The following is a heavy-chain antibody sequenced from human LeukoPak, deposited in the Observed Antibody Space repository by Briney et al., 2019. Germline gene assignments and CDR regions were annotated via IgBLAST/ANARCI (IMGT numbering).Heavy chain of an antibody. V-gene: IGHV1-18*01. CDR2: ISAYNGNT. D-gene: IGHD5-18*01. J-gene: IGHJ4*02. CDR1: GYTFSSFG. CDR3: ARVRVDTAMGPLSR. Sequence: ASVKVSCKASGYTFSSFGISWVRQAPGQGLEWMGWISAYNGNTNYAQKLQGRVTMTTDTSTRTAYMELRSLRSDDTAVYYCARVRVDTAMGPLSRWGQGTLVTVSS.